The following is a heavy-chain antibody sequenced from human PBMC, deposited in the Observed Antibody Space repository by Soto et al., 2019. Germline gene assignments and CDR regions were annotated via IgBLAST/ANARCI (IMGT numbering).Heavy chain of an antibody. V-gene: IGHV1-69*04. CDR3: ATSYGSGYRAFDY. J-gene: IGHJ4*02. Sequence: QVQLVQSGAEVKRPGSSVKVSCKASGDTSSFYSINWVRQAPGLGLEWMGSVNPILSMSNYAQRFQGRVTMTADKSTSTAYMDISGLRSEDTAMYYCATSYGSGYRAFDYWGQGALVTVSS. D-gene: IGHD3-10*01. CDR2: VNPILSMS. CDR1: GDTSSFYS.